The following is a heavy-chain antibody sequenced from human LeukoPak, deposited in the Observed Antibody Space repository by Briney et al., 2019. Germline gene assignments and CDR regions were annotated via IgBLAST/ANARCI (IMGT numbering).Heavy chain of an antibody. J-gene: IGHJ4*02. Sequence: PGGSLRLSCAASGFTFSDYSMNWVRQAPGKGLKWVSVLYSGGTTYYADSVKGRFTISRDNSKDTLYLQMNSLRAEDTAVYYCASGYSLFFDYWGQGTLVTVSS. CDR3: ASGYSLFFDY. D-gene: IGHD3-22*01. CDR1: GFTFSDYS. V-gene: IGHV3-66*01. CDR2: LYSGGTT.